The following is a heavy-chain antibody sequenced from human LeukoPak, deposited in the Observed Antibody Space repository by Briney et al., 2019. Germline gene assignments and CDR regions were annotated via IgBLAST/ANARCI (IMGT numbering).Heavy chain of an antibody. CDR3: AAYSSGWSTKDY. D-gene: IGHD6-19*01. J-gene: IGHJ4*02. V-gene: IGHV3-7*03. CDR1: GFTFSSYW. Sequence: GGSLRLSCAASGFTFSSYWMSWVRQAPGKGLEWVANIKQDGSEKYYVDSVKGRFTISRDNAKNSLYLQMNSLRAEDTAVCYCAAYSSGWSTKDYWGQGTLVTVSS. CDR2: IKQDGSEK.